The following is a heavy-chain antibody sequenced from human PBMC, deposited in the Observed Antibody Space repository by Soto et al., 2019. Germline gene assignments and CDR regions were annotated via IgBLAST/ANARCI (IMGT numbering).Heavy chain of an antibody. V-gene: IGHV4-39*02. Sequence: PXGTLALTCTVSGGTIRSSNYYGAWIRQPPGKGLEWIGSIDYSGSTYYNPSLKSRVTISVDTSKNHFSLKLGSVTAADTALYYCSRRAPEGFDPWGQGTLVTVSS. CDR1: GGTIRSSNYY. CDR2: IDYSGST. CDR3: SRRAPEGFDP. J-gene: IGHJ5*02.